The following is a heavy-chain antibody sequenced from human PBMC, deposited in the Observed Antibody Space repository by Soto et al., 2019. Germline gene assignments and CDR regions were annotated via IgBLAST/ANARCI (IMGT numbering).Heavy chain of an antibody. V-gene: IGHV4-59*08. CDR1: GGSISNYY. J-gene: IGHJ4*02. D-gene: IGHD2-8*01. CDR2: IYFSGST. CDR3: ARRYGGVVDF. Sequence: SETLSLTCTVSGGSISNYYWSWIRQPPGKGLEWIGYIYFSGSTNYNPSLKSRVTLSVDTSKNQFSLKLSSVTAADTAVYYCARRYGGVVDFWGQGTLVTVSS.